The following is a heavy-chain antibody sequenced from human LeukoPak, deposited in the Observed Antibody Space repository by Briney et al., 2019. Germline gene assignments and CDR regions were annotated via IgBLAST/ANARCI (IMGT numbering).Heavy chain of an antibody. CDR3: ATYYYDSSGFYPYFAY. Sequence: PGGSLRLSCAASGFTFSDYYMTWIRQAPGKGLEWVSYISSSGSNTKYAASVKGRFTSSRDNAKNSLYLQMTSLRAEDTAVYYCATYYYDSSGFYPYFAYWGQGTLVTVSS. CDR2: ISSSGSNT. V-gene: IGHV3-11*06. D-gene: IGHD3-22*01. J-gene: IGHJ4*02. CDR1: GFTFSDYY.